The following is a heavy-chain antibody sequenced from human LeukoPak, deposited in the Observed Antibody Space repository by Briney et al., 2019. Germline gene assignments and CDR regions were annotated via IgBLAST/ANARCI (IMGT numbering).Heavy chain of an antibody. V-gene: IGHV3-21*01. CDR2: ISSSSSYI. CDR3: ARDSSLRFLEWLLGYFDY. CDR1: GFTFSSYS. Sequence: PGGSLRLSCAASGFTFSSYSMNWVRQAPGKGLEWVSSISSSSSYIYYADSVKGRFTISRDNAKNSLYLQMNSLRAEDTAVYCCARDSSLRFLEWLLGYFDYWGQGTLVTVSS. J-gene: IGHJ4*02. D-gene: IGHD3-3*01.